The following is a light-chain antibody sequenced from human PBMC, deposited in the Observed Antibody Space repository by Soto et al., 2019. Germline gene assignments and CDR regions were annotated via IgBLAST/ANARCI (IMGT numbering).Light chain of an antibody. Sequence: TQSPSLLSASTGARVTISCRMSQGISSYLAWYQQKPGQAPRLLIYDASNRATGIPARFSGSGSGTDFTLTISSLEPEDFAVYYCQQRSNLLTFGGGTKVDIK. CDR1: QGISSY. V-gene: IGKV3-11*01. J-gene: IGKJ4*01. CDR3: QQRSNLLT. CDR2: DAS.